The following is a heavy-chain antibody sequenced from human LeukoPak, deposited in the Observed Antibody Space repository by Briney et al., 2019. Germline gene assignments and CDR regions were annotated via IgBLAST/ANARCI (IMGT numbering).Heavy chain of an antibody. D-gene: IGHD3-22*01. CDR3: ARHETSYYFFDY. V-gene: IGHV4-39*01. CDR1: GGSISSSSYY. J-gene: IGHJ4*02. Sequence: SETLSLTCTVSGGSISSSSYYWGWIRQPPGKGLEWIGSIYYSGSTYYNPSLKSRVTISVDTSKHQFSLKLSSVTAADTAVYYCARHETSYYFFDYWGQGTLVTVSS. CDR2: IYYSGST.